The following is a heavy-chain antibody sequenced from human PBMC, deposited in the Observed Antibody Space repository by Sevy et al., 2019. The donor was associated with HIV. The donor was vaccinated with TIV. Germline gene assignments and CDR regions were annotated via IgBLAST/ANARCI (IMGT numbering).Heavy chain of an antibody. Sequence: GGSLRLSCAASGFTFRSYWMHWVLQAPGKGLVWVSRINADGTTTTYVDSVEGRFTISRDNAKNTLYLQMNSLRAEDTAVYYCARDGNILGGMDVWGQGTTVTVSS. V-gene: IGHV3-74*01. CDR3: ARDGNILGGMDV. CDR1: GFTFRSYW. J-gene: IGHJ6*02. D-gene: IGHD3-9*01. CDR2: INADGTTT.